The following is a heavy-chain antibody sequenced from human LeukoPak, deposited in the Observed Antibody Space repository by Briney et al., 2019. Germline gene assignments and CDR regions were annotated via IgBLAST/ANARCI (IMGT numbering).Heavy chain of an antibody. Sequence: GASVKVSCKASGYTFTSYYMHWVRQAPGQGLEWMGIINPSGGSTSYAQKFQGRVTMTRDTSTSTVYMGLSSLRSEDTAVYYCARDPRKVLGGWSQENWFDPWGQGTLVTVSS. CDR1: GYTFTSYY. V-gene: IGHV1-46*01. D-gene: IGHD3-16*01. CDR3: ARDPRKVLGGWSQENWFDP. J-gene: IGHJ5*02. CDR2: INPSGGST.